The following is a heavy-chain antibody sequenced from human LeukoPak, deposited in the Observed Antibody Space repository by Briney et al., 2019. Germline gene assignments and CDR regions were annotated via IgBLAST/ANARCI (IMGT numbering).Heavy chain of an antibody. V-gene: IGHV1-69*01. Sequence: SVKVSCKASGGTFSSYAISWVRQAPGQGLEWMGGIIPIFGTANYAQKFQGRVTIIADESSSTAYMELSSLRYEDTAVYYCARDMGIVGASWGQGTLVTVSS. D-gene: IGHD1-26*01. CDR2: IIPIFGTA. J-gene: IGHJ4*02. CDR1: GGTFSSYA. CDR3: ARDMGIVGAS.